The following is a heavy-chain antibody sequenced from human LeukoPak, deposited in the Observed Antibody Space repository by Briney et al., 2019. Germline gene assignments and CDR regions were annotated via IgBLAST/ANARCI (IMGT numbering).Heavy chain of an antibody. J-gene: IGHJ3*02. CDR3: ASLITIFGVVRGYAFDI. V-gene: IGHV1-2*02. CDR2: INPNSGGT. CDR1: GYTFTGYY. D-gene: IGHD3-3*01. Sequence: ASVKVSCKASGYTFTGYYMHWVRQAPGQGLEWMGWINPNSGGTNYAQKFQGRVTMTRDTSISTAYMELSRLRSDDTAVYYCASLITIFGVVRGYAFDIWGQGTMVTVSS.